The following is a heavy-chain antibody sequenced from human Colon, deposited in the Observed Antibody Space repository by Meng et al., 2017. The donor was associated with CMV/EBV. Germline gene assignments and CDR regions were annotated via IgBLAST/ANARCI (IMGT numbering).Heavy chain of an antibody. Sequence: SVKVSCKASGYRFTSYGIDWVRQAPGQGLEWMGWISVYHGDTAYAHKFQDRVTMTTDTSTGTAYMELRRLTSDDTADYYCARNYCSSVNCNLGDGLNMWGQGTRVTVSS. CDR3: ARNYCSSVNCNLGDGLNM. CDR2: ISVYHGDT. J-gene: IGHJ3*02. D-gene: IGHD2-2*01. CDR1: GYRFTSYG. V-gene: IGHV1-18*01.